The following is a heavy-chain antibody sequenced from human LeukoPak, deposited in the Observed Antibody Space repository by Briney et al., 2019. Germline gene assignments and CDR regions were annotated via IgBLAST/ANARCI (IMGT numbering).Heavy chain of an antibody. D-gene: IGHD6-13*01. CDR3: AKSASRQQSASFDY. J-gene: IGHJ4*02. V-gene: IGHV3-23*01. CDR2: ISGSAGSK. Sequence: GGSLRLSCAASGFIFSSYAMSWVRQAPGKGLEWVSGISGSAGSKYYADSVKGRFTISRDNSKNTLYLQMNSLRAEDTAVYYCAKSASRQQSASFDYWGQGILVTVSS. CDR1: GFIFSSYA.